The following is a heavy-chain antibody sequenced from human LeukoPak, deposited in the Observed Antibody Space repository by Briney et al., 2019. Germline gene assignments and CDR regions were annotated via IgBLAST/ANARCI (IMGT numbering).Heavy chain of an antibody. J-gene: IGHJ4*02. D-gene: IGHD2-2*01. CDR1: GGSISSYY. V-gene: IGHV4-59*08. CDR3: ARHRPGIPPANFDY. Sequence: SETLSLTCSVSGGSISSYYWSWIRQPPGKGLEWIGYIYYSGSTNYNPSLKSRVTISVSTSKNQFSLNLSSVTAADTAVYYCARHRPGIPPANFDYWGQGALVTVSS. CDR2: IYYSGST.